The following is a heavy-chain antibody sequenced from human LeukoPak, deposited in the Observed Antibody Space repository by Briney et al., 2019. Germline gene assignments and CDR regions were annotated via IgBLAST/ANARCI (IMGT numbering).Heavy chain of an antibody. CDR2: INPNSGGT. CDR3: ARMKGASAFDI. Sequence: GASVKVSCKASGYTFTDYYMHWVRQAPGQGLEWMGWINPNSGGTQSAQKFQGRVTMTRDTSISTAYMELNRLKSDDTAVYYCARMKGASAFDIWGQGTMVTVSS. J-gene: IGHJ3*02. V-gene: IGHV1-2*02. CDR1: GYTFTDYY.